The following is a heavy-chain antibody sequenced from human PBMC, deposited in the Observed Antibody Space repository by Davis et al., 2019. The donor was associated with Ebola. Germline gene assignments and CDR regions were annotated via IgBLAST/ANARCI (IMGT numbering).Heavy chain of an antibody. CDR2: INPSGGST. CDR1: GYTFTSYY. CDR3: ASVQLVPAAKRGLNWFDP. V-gene: IGHV1-46*01. D-gene: IGHD2-2*01. Sequence: ASVKVSCKASGYTFTSYYMHWVRQAPGQGLEWMGIINPSGGSTSYAQKFQGRVTMTRDTSTSTVYMELSRLRSDDTAVYYCASVQLVPAAKRGLNWFDPWGQGTLVTVSS. J-gene: IGHJ5*02.